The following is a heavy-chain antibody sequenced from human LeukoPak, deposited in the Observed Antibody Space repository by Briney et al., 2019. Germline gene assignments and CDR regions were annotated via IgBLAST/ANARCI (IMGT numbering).Heavy chain of an antibody. V-gene: IGHV1-2*02. Sequence: ASVKVSCKASGYTFTGYYIHWVRQAPGQGLEWMGWINPNSGGTDYAQKLQGRVAMTRDTSISTVYMELSSLRSDDTAVYFCARVASRTLGIDYWGQGTLVIVSS. CDR3: ARVASRTLGIDY. D-gene: IGHD7-27*01. CDR1: GYTFTGYY. CDR2: INPNSGGT. J-gene: IGHJ4*02.